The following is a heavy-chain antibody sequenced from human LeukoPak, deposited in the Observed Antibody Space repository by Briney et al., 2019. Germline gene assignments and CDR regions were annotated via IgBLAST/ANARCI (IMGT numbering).Heavy chain of an antibody. CDR1: AGSFSGYY. CDR2: INHSGST. Sequence: SETLSLTCAVYAGSFSGYYWSWIRQPPGKGLEWIGEINHSGSTNYNPSLKSRVTISVDTSKNQFSLKLSSVTAADTAVYYCAREPAEGYCSSTSCRNWFDPWGQGTLVTVSS. J-gene: IGHJ5*02. CDR3: AREPAEGYCSSTSCRNWFDP. V-gene: IGHV4-34*01. D-gene: IGHD2-2*01.